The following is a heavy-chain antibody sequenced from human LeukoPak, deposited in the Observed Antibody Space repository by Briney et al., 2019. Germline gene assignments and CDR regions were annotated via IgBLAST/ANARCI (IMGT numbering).Heavy chain of an antibody. CDR1: GYTFTSNG. J-gene: IGHJ6*03. Sequence: GASVKVFCKASGYTFTSNGIIWVRQAPGQGLEWMGWINPDNDSTEYGQTFQGRLTMTTDTSTSTIFMELRSLRSDDTAVYYCARVYGYYYYYMDVWGEGTTVTVSS. CDR3: ARVYGYYYYYMDV. D-gene: IGHD4-17*01. CDR2: INPDNDST. V-gene: IGHV1-18*01.